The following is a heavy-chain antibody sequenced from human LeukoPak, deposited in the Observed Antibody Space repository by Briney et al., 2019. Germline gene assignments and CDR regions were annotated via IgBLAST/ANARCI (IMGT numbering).Heavy chain of an antibody. Sequence: SVTVSCKASGYTFTGYYMHWVRQAPGQGREWMGGIITIFGTAKYAQKFQGRVTITADKSTSTAYMELSSLRSEDTAVYYCAREHRDGYNSRAFDIWGQGTMVTVSS. CDR2: IITIFGTA. CDR1: GYTFTGYY. D-gene: IGHD5-24*01. J-gene: IGHJ3*02. V-gene: IGHV1-69*06. CDR3: AREHRDGYNSRAFDI.